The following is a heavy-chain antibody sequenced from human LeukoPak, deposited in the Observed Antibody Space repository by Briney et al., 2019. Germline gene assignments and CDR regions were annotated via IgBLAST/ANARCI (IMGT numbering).Heavy chain of an antibody. D-gene: IGHD3-22*01. V-gene: IGHV1-2*02. CDR1: GYTFTGYY. Sequence: GASVKVSCKASGYTFTGYYIHWVRQAPGQGLEWMGWINPNSGGTDYAQKFQGRVSMTRDTSISTTYMELSSLRSDDTAIYYCARDRVAYYDGRGHTYVMEVWGQGTTVTVSS. J-gene: IGHJ6*02. CDR2: INPNSGGT. CDR3: ARDRVAYYDGRGHTYVMEV.